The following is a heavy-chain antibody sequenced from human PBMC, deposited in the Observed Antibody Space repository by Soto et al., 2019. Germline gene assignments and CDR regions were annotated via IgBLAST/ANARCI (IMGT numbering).Heavy chain of an antibody. J-gene: IGHJ4*02. Sequence: PSETLSLTCTVSGGSISSYYWSWIRQPPGKGLEWIGYIYYSGSTNYNPSLKSRVTISVDTSKNQFSLKLSSVTAADTAVYYCARDCSGGRYQDWGQGTLVTVSA. CDR1: GGSISSYY. D-gene: IGHD2-15*01. V-gene: IGHV4-59*01. CDR3: ARDCSGGRYQD. CDR2: IYYSGST.